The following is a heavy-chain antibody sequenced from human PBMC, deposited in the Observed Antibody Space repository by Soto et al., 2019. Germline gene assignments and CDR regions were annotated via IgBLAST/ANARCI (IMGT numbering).Heavy chain of an antibody. D-gene: IGHD2-2*01. CDR2: ISAYNGNT. CDR3: ARGNPIVVVPAATDYYYYMDV. V-gene: IGHV1-18*01. J-gene: IGHJ6*03. Sequence: GASVKVSCKASGYTFTSYGISWVRQAPGQGLEWMGWISAYNGNTNYAQKLQGRVTMTTDTSTSTAYMELRSLRSDDTAVHYCARGNPIVVVPAATDYYYYMDVWGKGTTVTVSS. CDR1: GYTFTSYG.